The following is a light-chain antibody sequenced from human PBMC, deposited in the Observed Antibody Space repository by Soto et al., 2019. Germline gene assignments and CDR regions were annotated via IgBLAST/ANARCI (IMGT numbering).Light chain of an antibody. CDR1: QSISNY. V-gene: IGKV1-39*01. CDR3: QQSYGTPLT. CDR2: AAS. Sequence: DMEMTQSPSSLSASVGDRVTITCRASQSISNYLNWYQHKPGKVPKLLIYAASSLQSGVPTRFSGSGSGTDFNLNINSLQPEDFANYYCQQSYGTPLTFGGGTKIEIK. J-gene: IGKJ4*01.